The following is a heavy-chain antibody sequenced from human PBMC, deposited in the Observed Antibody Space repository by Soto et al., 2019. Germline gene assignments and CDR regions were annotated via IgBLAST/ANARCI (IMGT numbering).Heavy chain of an antibody. CDR3: ATVGNADLATFEI. Sequence: QVQLVQSGTEVKKPGASVKVSCKASGYTFRNNGFTWVRQAPGQGLEWMGWISTHNGNTDYARKLKGRVTMTADTSTSTAYMDLRSLRSDDTAVYYCATVGNADLATFEICGQGTMVTVSS. CDR1: GYTFRNNG. CDR2: ISTHNGNT. J-gene: IGHJ3*02. D-gene: IGHD1-1*01. V-gene: IGHV1-18*01.